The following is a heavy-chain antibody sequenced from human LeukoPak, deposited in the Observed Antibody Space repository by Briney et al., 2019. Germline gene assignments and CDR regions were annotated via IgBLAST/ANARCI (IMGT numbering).Heavy chain of an antibody. J-gene: IGHJ4*02. V-gene: IGHV4-39*01. CDR1: GGSISSSSYY. D-gene: IGHD2-2*02. Sequence: SETLSLTCTDSGGSISSSSYYWGWIRQPPGKGLEWIGSIYYSGSTYYNPSLKSRVTISVDTSKNQFSLKLNSVTAADTAVYYCARHERYCSSTSCYRIPSFDYWGQGTLVTVSS. CDR3: ARHERYCSSTSCYRIPSFDY. CDR2: IYYSGST.